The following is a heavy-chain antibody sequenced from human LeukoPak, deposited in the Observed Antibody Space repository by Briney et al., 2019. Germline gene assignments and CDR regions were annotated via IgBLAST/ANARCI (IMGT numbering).Heavy chain of an antibody. D-gene: IGHD3-9*01. J-gene: IGHJ5*02. CDR2: IYYIGST. CDR1: GGSISSSSYY. V-gene: IGHV4-39*01. Sequence: PSETLSLTCTVSGGSISSSSYYWGWIRQPPGKGLEWIGSIYYIGSTYYNPSLKSRVTISVDTSKNQFSLKLSSVTAADTAVYYCARHFIPYYDILTGYYTAYNWFDPRGQGTLVTVSS. CDR3: ARHFIPYYDILTGYYTAYNWFDP.